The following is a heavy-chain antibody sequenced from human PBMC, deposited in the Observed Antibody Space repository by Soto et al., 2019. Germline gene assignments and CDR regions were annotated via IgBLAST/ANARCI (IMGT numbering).Heavy chain of an antibody. J-gene: IGHJ6*02. V-gene: IGHV3-30*03. CDR2: ISYDGSNN. CDR1: GFTFSGYG. CDR3: ATVRFLATSSWYYYDGMDV. Sequence: GGSLRLSCAASGFTFSGYGMHWVRQAPGKGLEWVAVISYDGSNNYYADSVKGRFTISRDNSKNTLYLQMNSLISENTAVYYCATVRFLATSSWYYYDGMDVWGQSTTFTVS. D-gene: IGHD6-13*01.